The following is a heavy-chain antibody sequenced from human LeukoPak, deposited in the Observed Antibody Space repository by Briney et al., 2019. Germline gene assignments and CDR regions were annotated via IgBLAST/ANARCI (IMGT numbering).Heavy chain of an antibody. CDR1: GGSISSYY. CDR3: ARDFYDILTGSWDRFDP. V-gene: IGHV4-4*07. J-gene: IGHJ5*02. D-gene: IGHD3-9*01. CDR2: IYTSGST. Sequence: SETLSLTCTVSGGSISSYYWSWIRQPAGKGLEWIGRIYTSGSTNYNPSLKSRVTMSVDTSKNQFSLKLSSVTAADTAVYYCARDFYDILTGSWDRFDPWGQGTLVTVSS.